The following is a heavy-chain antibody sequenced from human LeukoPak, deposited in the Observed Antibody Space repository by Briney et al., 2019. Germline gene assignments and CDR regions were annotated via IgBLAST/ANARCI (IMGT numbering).Heavy chain of an antibody. CDR2: FDPEDGET. D-gene: IGHD3-22*01. V-gene: IGHV1-24*01. J-gene: IGHJ4*02. CDR3: AILYYYDSSGYYPPFDY. Sequence: ASVTVSCTVSGYTLTELSMHWVRQAPGKGLEWMGGFDPEDGETIYAQKFQGRVTMTEDTSTDTAYMEPSSLRSEDTAVYYCAILYYYDSSGYYPPFDYWGQGTLVTVSS. CDR1: GYTLTELS.